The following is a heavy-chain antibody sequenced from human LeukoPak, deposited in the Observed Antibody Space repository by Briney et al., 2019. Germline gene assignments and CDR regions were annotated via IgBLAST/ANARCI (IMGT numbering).Heavy chain of an antibody. D-gene: IGHD4-17*01. CDR1: GFTFSSYW. V-gene: IGHV3-23*01. CDR3: ARDYADYVGYFFFDY. CDR2: ISGGGETT. Sequence: GGSLRLSCAASGFTFSSYWMTWIRQAPGKGLEWVSSISGGGETTYYADSAKGRFTISRDNSQNTLYLQMNSLRAEDTAVYYCARDYADYVGYFFFDYWGQGTLVTVSS. J-gene: IGHJ4*02.